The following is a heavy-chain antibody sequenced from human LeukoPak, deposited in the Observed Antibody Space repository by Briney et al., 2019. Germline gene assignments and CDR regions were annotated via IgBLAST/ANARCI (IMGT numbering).Heavy chain of an antibody. Sequence: VASVKVSCKASGYTFTSYAMHWVRQAPGQRLEWMGWINAGNGNTKYSQKFQGRVTITRDTSASTAYMELSSLRSEDTAVYYCARDGRPRGYYYGMDVWGQGTTVTVSS. D-gene: IGHD1-26*01. CDR3: ARDGRPRGYYYGMDV. V-gene: IGHV1-3*01. CDR2: INAGNGNT. CDR1: GYTFTSYA. J-gene: IGHJ6*02.